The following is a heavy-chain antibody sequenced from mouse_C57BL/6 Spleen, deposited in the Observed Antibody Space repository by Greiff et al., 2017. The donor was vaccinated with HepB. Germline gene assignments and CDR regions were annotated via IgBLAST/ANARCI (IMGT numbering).Heavy chain of an antibody. V-gene: IGHV14-1*01. CDR1: GFNIKDYY. CDR3: TTWSYYYGSSLPRGWYFDV. J-gene: IGHJ1*03. CDR2: IDPEDGDT. Sequence: EVQLQQSGAELVRPGASVKLSCTASGFNIKDYYMHWVKQRPEQGLEWIGRIDPEDGDTEYAPKFQGKATMTADPSSNTAYLQLSSLTSEDTAVYYCTTWSYYYGSSLPRGWYFDVWGTGTTVTVSS. D-gene: IGHD1-1*01.